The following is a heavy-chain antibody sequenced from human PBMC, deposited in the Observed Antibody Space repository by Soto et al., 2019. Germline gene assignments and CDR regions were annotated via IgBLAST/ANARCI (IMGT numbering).Heavy chain of an antibody. V-gene: IGHV1-46*01. Sequence: ASVKVSCNASGYTFTSYYMHWVRQAPGQGLEWMGIINPSGGSTSYAQKFQGRDTMTRDTSTSTVYMELSSLRSEDTAVYYCARDLGGNQGYCSGGSCYDTPDYYYYGMDVWGQGTTVTVSS. J-gene: IGHJ6*02. CDR2: INPSGGST. CDR1: GYTFTSYY. CDR3: ARDLGGNQGYCSGGSCYDTPDYYYYGMDV. D-gene: IGHD2-15*01.